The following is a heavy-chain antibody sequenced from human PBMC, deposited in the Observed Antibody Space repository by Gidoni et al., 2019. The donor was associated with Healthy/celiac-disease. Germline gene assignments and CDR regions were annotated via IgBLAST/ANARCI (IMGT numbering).Heavy chain of an antibody. V-gene: IGHV4-34*01. J-gene: IGHJ4*02. D-gene: IGHD6-19*01. CDR3: ARGHIAVAGRGRNRFDY. CDR2: INHSGST. Sequence: QVQLQQWGAGLLKPSETLSLTCAVYGGSFSGYYWSWIRQPPGKGLEWIGEINHSGSTNYNPSLKSRVTISVDTSKNQFSLKLSSVTAADTAVYYCARGHIAVAGRGRNRFDYWGQGTLVTVSS. CDR1: GGSFSGYY.